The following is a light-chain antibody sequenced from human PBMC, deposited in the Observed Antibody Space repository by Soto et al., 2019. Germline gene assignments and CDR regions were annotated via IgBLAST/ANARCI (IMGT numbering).Light chain of an antibody. J-gene: IGKJ4*01. CDR2: DTS. CDR3: QQRFSWPPT. V-gene: IGKV3-11*01. CDR1: QSVSRY. Sequence: EIGLTQSPATLSLSPGDRATLSCRASQSVSRYLAWYQQKPGQAPRLLIHDTSTRATGVPDTFSGSGSGTEFTLTISSLVPEDSAMYYCQQRFSWPPTFGGGTHVEIQ.